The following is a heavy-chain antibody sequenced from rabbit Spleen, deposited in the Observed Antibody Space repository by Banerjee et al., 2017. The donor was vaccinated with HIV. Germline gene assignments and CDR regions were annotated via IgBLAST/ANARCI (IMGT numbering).Heavy chain of an antibody. CDR2: IDACISGFT. CDR3: ARDTSSSFSSYGMDL. CDR1: GVSFSGDSY. D-gene: IGHD1-1*01. J-gene: IGHJ6*01. V-gene: IGHV1S40*01. Sequence: QSLEESGGDLVKPGASLTLTCIASGVSFSGDSYMCWVRQAPGKGLEWIACIDACISGFTYFATWAKGRFTISKTSSTTVTLQMTSLTAADTATYFCARDTSSSFSSYGMDLWGQGTLVTVS.